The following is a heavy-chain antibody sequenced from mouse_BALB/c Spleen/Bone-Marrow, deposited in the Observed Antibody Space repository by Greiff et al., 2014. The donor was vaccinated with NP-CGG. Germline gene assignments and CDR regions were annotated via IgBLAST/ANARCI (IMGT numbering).Heavy chain of an antibody. CDR1: GYTFTSYY. V-gene: IGHV1S56*01. CDR2: IYPGNVNT. CDR3: ARDTMDY. J-gene: IGHJ4*01. Sequence: VKLMESGPELVKPGASVRISCKASGYTFTSYYIHWVKQRPGQGLEWIGWIYPGNVNTKYNEKFKGKATLTADKSSSTAYMQLSSLTSEDSAAYFCARDTMDYWGQGTSVTVSS.